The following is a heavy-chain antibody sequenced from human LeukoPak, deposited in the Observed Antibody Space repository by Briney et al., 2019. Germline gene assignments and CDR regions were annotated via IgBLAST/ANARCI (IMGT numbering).Heavy chain of an antibody. CDR1: GGTFSSYA. CDR3: ASTYCSGGSCLSGFYYYYMDV. D-gene: IGHD2-15*01. V-gene: IGHV1-69*13. J-gene: IGHJ6*03. CDR2: IIPIFVTA. Sequence: GASVKVSCKASGGTFSSYAISWVRQAPGQGLEWMGGIIPIFVTANYAQKFQGRVTITADESTSTAYMELSSLRSEDTAVYYCASTYCSGGSCLSGFYYYYMDVWGKGTTVTVSS.